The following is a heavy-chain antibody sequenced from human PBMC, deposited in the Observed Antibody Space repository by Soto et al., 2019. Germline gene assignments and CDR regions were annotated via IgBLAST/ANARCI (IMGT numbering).Heavy chain of an antibody. D-gene: IGHD3-10*01. CDR1: GGSISSYY. V-gene: IGHV4-59*08. J-gene: IGHJ6*02. CDR3: TRQGFGPLHGLVDV. Sequence: QVQLQESGPGLVKPSETLSLSCTVSGGSISSYYWSWFRQSPGKRMEWIGYVHHSWGSSYNPSLQSRVAISLDTSKSQFYLKVTSVNATDTAVYYCTRQGFGPLHGLVDVWGQGTTVTVSS. CDR2: VHHSWGS.